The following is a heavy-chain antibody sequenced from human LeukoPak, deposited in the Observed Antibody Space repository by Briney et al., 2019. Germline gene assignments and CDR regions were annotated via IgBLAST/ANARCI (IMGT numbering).Heavy chain of an antibody. V-gene: IGHV1-46*01. D-gene: IGHD6-6*01. CDR3: ARAYQLLSRIAARPPPGY. Sequence: APVKVSCKASGYTFTSYYMHWVRQAPGQGLEWMGIINPSGGSTSYAQKFQGRVTMTRDMSTSTVYMELSSLRSEDTAVYYCARAYQLLSRIAARPPPGYWGQGTLVTVSS. CDR2: INPSGGST. CDR1: GYTFTSYY. J-gene: IGHJ4*02.